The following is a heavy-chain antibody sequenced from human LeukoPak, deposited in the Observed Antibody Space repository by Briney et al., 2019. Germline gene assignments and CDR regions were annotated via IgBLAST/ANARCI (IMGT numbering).Heavy chain of an antibody. CDR3: ATLWFGEYPFDY. D-gene: IGHD3-10*01. CDR1: GYTFTSYG. CDR2: ISAYNGNT. J-gene: IGHJ4*02. V-gene: IGHV1-18*04. Sequence: ASVKVSCKAPGYTFTSYGISWVRQAPGQGLEWMGWISAYNGNTNYAQKLQGRVTMTTDTSTSTAYMELRSLRSDDTAVYYCATLWFGEYPFDYWGQGTLVTVSS.